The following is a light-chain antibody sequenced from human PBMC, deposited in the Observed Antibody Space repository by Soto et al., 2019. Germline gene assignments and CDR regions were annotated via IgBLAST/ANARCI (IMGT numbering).Light chain of an antibody. CDR2: LNSDGSH. CDR3: QTWVTGIHI. V-gene: IGLV4-69*01. Sequence: QPVLTQSPSASASLGASVKLTCTLSSGHSNYAIAWHQQQPEKGPRFLMKLNSDGSHSKGDGIPDRFPGSSSGAERYLTISTLQSEDEADYYCQTWVTGIHIFGGGTKLTVL. CDR1: SGHSNYA. J-gene: IGLJ2*01.